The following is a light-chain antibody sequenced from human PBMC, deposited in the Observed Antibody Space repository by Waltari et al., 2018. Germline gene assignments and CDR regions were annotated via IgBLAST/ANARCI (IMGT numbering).Light chain of an antibody. Sequence: QSVLTQPPSVSAAPGQKVTIYCSGSVSNIGNYYVSWYHQLPGAAPKLLIYDNNKRPSGIPDRFSTAKAGTSATLGITGLQIGDEADYYCATWDKSLREVVFGGGTKLTVL. CDR3: ATWDKSLREVV. CDR1: VSNIGNYY. CDR2: DNN. V-gene: IGLV1-51*01. J-gene: IGLJ2*01.